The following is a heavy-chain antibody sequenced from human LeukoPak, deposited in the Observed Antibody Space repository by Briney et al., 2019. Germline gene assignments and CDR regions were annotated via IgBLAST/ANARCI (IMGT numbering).Heavy chain of an antibody. Sequence: GGSLRLSCAASGFTFSSYSMNWVRQAPGKGLEWVSSISSSSSYIYYADSVKGRFTISRDNAKNSLYLQMNSLRAEDTAVYYCARVSQMKEEDYWGQGTLVTVSS. CDR2: ISSSSSYI. CDR3: ARVSQMKEEDY. CDR1: GFTFSSYS. J-gene: IGHJ4*02. V-gene: IGHV3-21*01.